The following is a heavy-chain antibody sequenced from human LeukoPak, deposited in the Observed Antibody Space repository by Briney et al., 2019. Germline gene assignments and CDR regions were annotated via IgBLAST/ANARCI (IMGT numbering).Heavy chain of an antibody. Sequence: AGSLRLSCAASGFTFSSYGMHWVRQAPGKGLEWVAVIWYDGSNKYYADSVKGRFTISRDNSKNTLYLQMNSLRAEDTAVYYCARASIAAADAFDIWGQGTMVTVSS. V-gene: IGHV3-33*01. CDR2: IWYDGSNK. CDR1: GFTFSSYG. CDR3: ARASIAAADAFDI. J-gene: IGHJ3*02. D-gene: IGHD6-13*01.